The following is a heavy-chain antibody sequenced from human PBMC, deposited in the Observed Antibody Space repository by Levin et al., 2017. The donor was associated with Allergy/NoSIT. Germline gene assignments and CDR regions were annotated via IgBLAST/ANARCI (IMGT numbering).Heavy chain of an antibody. V-gene: IGHV4-39*01. Sequence: GSLRLSCTVSGGSISSSSYYWGWIRQPPGKGLEWIGSIYYSGSTYYNPSLKSRVTISVDTSKNQFSLKLSSVTAADTAVYYCARGDYVDYWGQGTLVTVSS. CDR2: IYYSGST. CDR1: GGSISSSSYY. CDR3: ARGDYVDY. J-gene: IGHJ4*02.